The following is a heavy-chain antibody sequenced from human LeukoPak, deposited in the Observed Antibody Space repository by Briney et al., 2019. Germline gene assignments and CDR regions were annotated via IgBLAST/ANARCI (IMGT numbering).Heavy chain of an antibody. V-gene: IGHV3-11*01. Sequence: PGGSLRLSCAASGFTFSDYYVSWIRQAPGKGLEWVSYISSSGSTIYYADSVKGRFTISRDNAKNSLYLQMNSLRAEDTAVYYCARGYDFWSGYLGVPVLFDYWGQGTLVTVSS. CDR3: ARGYDFWSGYLGVPVLFDY. D-gene: IGHD3-3*01. J-gene: IGHJ4*02. CDR2: ISSSGSTI. CDR1: GFTFSDYY.